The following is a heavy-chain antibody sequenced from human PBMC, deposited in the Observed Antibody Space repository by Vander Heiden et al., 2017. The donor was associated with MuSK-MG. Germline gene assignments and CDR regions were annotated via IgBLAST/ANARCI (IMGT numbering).Heavy chain of an antibody. J-gene: IGHJ4*02. CDR3: VRGDLDY. CDR2: IFGAGDT. CDR1: GFTVSNNY. V-gene: IGHV3-53*01. Sequence: LQLVASGGGLIEPGGALELSCAASGFTVSNNYMTWVRQAPVKGLEWVSTIFGAGDTFYADSAKGRFSISRDNSETTLHLQMDRLRNDDTAVYYCVRGDLDYWGQGPLVTVSS.